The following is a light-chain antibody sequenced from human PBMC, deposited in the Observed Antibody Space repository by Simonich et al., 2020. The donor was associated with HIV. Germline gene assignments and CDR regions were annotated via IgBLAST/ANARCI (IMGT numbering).Light chain of an antibody. CDR1: QSINRY. CDR2: KSS. Sequence: DIQMTQSPSTLSASVGDRVTITCRASQSINRYLAWYQQKPGKAPKLLIYKSSSLESGVPSRFSGSGSGTEFTLTISSLQPDDFATYYCQQYNSSPFTFGPGTKVDIK. V-gene: IGKV1-5*03. J-gene: IGKJ3*01. CDR3: QQYNSSPFT.